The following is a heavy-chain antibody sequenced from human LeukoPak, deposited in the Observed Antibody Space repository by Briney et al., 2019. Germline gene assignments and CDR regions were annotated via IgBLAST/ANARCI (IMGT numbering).Heavy chain of an antibody. D-gene: IGHD2-2*01. Sequence: GESLKISCKGSGYSFTTYWIGWVRQMPGKGLEWMVIIYPGDSDTRYSPSFQGQVTISADKSISTAYLQWSSLKASDTAMYYCARLGTLQLLFRYWYFDLWGRGTLVTVSS. CDR3: ARLGTLQLLFRYWYFDL. V-gene: IGHV5-51*01. CDR1: GYSFTTYW. J-gene: IGHJ2*01. CDR2: IYPGDSDT.